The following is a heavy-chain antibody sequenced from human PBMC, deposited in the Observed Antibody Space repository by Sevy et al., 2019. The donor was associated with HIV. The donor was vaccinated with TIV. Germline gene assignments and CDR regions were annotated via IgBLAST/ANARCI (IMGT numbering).Heavy chain of an antibody. CDR1: GFTFSSYW. V-gene: IGHV3-7*01. CDR2: IKQDGSEK. D-gene: IGHD3-16*01. Sequence: GGSLRLSCAASGFTFSSYWMNWIRQAPGKGLEWVANIKQDGSEKYYVDSVKGRFTISRDNAKNSLYLEMNTLRAEDTTVHYCATSGGETWGQGTLVTVSS. CDR3: ATSGGET. J-gene: IGHJ5*02.